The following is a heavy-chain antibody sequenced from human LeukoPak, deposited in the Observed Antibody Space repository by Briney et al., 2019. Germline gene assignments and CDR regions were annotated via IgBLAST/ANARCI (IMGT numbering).Heavy chain of an antibody. CDR2: IRYDGSNK. D-gene: IGHD3-10*01. Sequence: GGSLRLSCAASGFTFSSYGMHWVRQAPGKGLEWVAFIRYDGSNKYYADSVKGRFTISRDNSKNTLYLQMNSLGAEDTAVYYCAKTRDYYGSGSYHTFDYWGQGTLVTVSS. V-gene: IGHV3-30*02. CDR1: GFTFSSYG. J-gene: IGHJ4*02. CDR3: AKTRDYYGSGSYHTFDY.